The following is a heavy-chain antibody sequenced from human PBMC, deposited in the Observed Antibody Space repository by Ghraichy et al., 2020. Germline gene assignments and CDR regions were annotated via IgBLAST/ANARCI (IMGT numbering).Heavy chain of an antibody. D-gene: IGHD6-19*01. J-gene: IGHJ6*02. Sequence: SETLSLTCAVYGGSFSGYYWSWIRQPPGKGLEWIGEINHSGSTNYNPSLKSRVTISVDTSKNQFSLKLSSVTAADTAVYYCARAMWPASIAVAARHYYYYGMDVWGQGTTVTVSS. CDR3: ARAMWPASIAVAARHYYYYGMDV. CDR1: GGSFSGYY. V-gene: IGHV4-34*01. CDR2: INHSGST.